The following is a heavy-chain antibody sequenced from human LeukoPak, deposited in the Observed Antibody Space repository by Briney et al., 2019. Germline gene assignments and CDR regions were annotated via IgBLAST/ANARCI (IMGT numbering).Heavy chain of an antibody. D-gene: IGHD3/OR15-3a*01. CDR2: IKRKGDDGTI. J-gene: IGHJ4*02. CDR1: GFTFSNAW. V-gene: IGHV3-15*01. Sequence: PGGSLRLSCAASGFTFSNAWMSWVREAPGRGREWVGRIKRKGDDGTIDYAAPVKGRLSVSRDDSKNMLYLQMNSLESEDTAVYYCTAGTGRSDFDYWGQGTLVTVSS. CDR3: TAGTGRSDFDY.